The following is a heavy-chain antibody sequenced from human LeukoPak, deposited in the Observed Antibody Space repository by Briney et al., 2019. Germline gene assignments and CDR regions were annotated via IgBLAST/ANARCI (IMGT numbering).Heavy chain of an antibody. CDR1: GGSFSGYY. Sequence: SETLSLTCAVYGGSFSGYYWSWIRQPPGKGLEWIGEINHSGSTNYNPSLKSRVTISVDTSKNQLSLKLSSVTAADTAVYYCARGRGVKSDWGQGTLVTVSS. D-gene: IGHD3-10*01. V-gene: IGHV4-34*01. CDR3: ARGRGVKSD. CDR2: INHSGST. J-gene: IGHJ4*02.